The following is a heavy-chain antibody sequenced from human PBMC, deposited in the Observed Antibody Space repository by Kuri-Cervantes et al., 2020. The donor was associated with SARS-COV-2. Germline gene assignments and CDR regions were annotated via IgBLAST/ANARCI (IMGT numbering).Heavy chain of an antibody. CDR3: ASIAARRVSYYYYGMGV. CDR1: GFSLSTSGVG. J-gene: IGHJ6*02. D-gene: IGHD6-6*01. V-gene: IGHV2-5*01. CDR2: IYWNDDK. Sequence: SGPTLVKPTQTLTLTCTCSGFSLSTSGVGVGWIRQPPGKALEWLALIYWNDDKRYSPSLKSRLTITKDTSKNQVVLTMTNMDPVDTATYYCASIAARRVSYYYYGMGVWGQGTTVTVSS.